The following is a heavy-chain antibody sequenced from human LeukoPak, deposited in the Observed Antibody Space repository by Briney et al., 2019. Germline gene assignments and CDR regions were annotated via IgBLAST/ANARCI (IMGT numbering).Heavy chain of an antibody. CDR1: GFTFSSYA. Sequence: PGGSLRLSCAASGFTFSSYAMSWVRQAPGKGLEWVSAISGSGGSTYYADSVKGRFTISRDNSKNTLYLQMNSLRAEDTAVYYCAKDPAKYQLLCPDYWGQGTLVTVSS. CDR3: AKDPAKYQLLCPDY. V-gene: IGHV3-23*01. CDR2: ISGSGGST. J-gene: IGHJ4*02. D-gene: IGHD2-2*01.